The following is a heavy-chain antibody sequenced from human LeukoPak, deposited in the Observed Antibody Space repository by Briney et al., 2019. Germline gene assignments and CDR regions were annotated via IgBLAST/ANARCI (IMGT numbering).Heavy chain of an antibody. CDR1: GFTFSDSG. CDR3: AELGITMIGGV. D-gene: IGHD3-10*02. J-gene: IGHJ6*04. CDR2: IQYDGSHR. V-gene: IGHV3-30*02. Sequence: GGSLRLSCAASGFTFSDSGMHWVRQAPGKGLEWVTFIQYDGSHRYYADSVKGRFTISRDNSKNTLYLQMNSLRAEDTAVYYCAELGITMIGGVWGKGTTVTISS.